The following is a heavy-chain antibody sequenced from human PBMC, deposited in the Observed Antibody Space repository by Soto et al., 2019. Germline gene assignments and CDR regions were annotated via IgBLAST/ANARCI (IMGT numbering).Heavy chain of an antibody. CDR1: GYTFSDFD. J-gene: IGHJ6*02. CDR2: MNAKSGDT. Sequence: ASVKVSCKASGYTFSDFDINWLRQAAGQGPEWMGWMNAKSGDTFSAQRLQGKFNMTWDTSLSTAYMEVGSLTSDDAAIYYCARGNPFNYDGFDVWGQGTTVTVSS. V-gene: IGHV1-8*01. CDR3: ARGNPFNYDGFDV.